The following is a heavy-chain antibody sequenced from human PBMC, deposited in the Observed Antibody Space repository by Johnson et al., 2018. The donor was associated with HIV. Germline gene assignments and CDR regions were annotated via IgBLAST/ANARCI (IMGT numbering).Heavy chain of an antibody. J-gene: IGHJ3*02. CDR1: GFTFSNAW. V-gene: IGHV3-15*01. CDR3: TTDADSSSWNDAFDI. CDR2: IKSKTDGGTT. D-gene: IGHD6-13*01. Sequence: VQLVESGGGVVQPGRSLRLSCAASGFTFSNAWMSWVRQAPGKGLEWVGRIKSKTDGGTTDYAAPVKGKFSISRDDSKNTLYLQMNSLKTEDTAVYYCTTDADSSSWNDAFDIWGQGTMVTVSS.